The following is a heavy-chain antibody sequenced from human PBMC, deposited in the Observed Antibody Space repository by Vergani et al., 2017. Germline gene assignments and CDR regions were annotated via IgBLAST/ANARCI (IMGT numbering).Heavy chain of an antibody. Sequence: QVQLVQSGAEVKKPGASVKVSCKVSGYTLPELSMHWVRQAPGQGLEWMGGFDPEDGEKIYAPKFQGGVTMTEDTSTDTAYMALSSLRSEDTAVYYWATGGLPARLSPDGYYYYYGMDVWGQGTTVTVSS. V-gene: IGHV1-24*01. CDR1: GYTLPELS. D-gene: IGHD6-6*01. CDR3: ATGGLPARLSPDGYYYYYGMDV. CDR2: FDPEDGEK. J-gene: IGHJ6*02.